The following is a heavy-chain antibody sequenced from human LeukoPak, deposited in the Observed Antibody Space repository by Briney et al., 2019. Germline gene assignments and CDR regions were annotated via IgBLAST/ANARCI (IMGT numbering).Heavy chain of an antibody. CDR2: ISSSGGST. J-gene: IGHJ4*02. CDR3: AKDLYCSRTSCFPKDGD. D-gene: IGHD2-2*01. V-gene: IGHV3-23*01. CDR1: GFTFSSYG. Sequence: GGSLRLSCAASGFTFSSYGMSWVRQAPGKGLEWVSTISSSGGSTYYADSVKGRFTISRDNSKNTLYLQMNGLRAEDTAVYYCAKDLYCSRTSCFPKDGDWGQGTLVTVSS.